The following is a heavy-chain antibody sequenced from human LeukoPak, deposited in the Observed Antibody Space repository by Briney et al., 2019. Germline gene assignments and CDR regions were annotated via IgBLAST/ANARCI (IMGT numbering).Heavy chain of an antibody. D-gene: IGHD3-22*01. CDR1: GYTFTSYG. CDR3: ARDSNGYYIDY. CDR2: IGAYNGNT. Sequence: ASVKVSCKASGYTFTSYGISWLRQAPGQGLEWMGWIGAYNGNTNYAQKLQGRVTMTTDTSTSTAYMELRSLRSDDTAVYYCARDSNGYYIDYWGQGTLVTVSS. V-gene: IGHV1-18*01. J-gene: IGHJ4*02.